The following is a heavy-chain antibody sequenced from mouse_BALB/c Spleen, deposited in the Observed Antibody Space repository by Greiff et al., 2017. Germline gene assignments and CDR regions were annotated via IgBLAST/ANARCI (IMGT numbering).Heavy chain of an antibody. D-gene: IGHD2-14*01. Sequence: EVQLVESGGGLVQPGGSLKLSCAASGFTFSSYTMSWVRQTPEKRLEWVAYISNGGGSTYYPDTVKGRFTISRDNAKNTLYLQMSSLKSEDTAMYYCARHDYYRYDEFWYFDVWGAGTTVTVSS. CDR2: ISNGGGST. CDR1: GFTFSSYT. J-gene: IGHJ1*01. CDR3: ARHDYYRYDEFWYFDV. V-gene: IGHV5-12-2*01.